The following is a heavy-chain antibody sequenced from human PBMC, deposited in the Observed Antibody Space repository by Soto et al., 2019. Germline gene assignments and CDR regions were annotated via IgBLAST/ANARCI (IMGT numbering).Heavy chain of an antibody. CDR2: ISYDGSNK. Sequence: GRSLRLSCAASGFTFSSYGMHWVRQAPGKGLEWVAVISYDGSNKYYADSVKGRFTISRDNSKNTLYLQMNSLRAEDTAVYYCAKGGSSSRLGYYYMDVWGKGTTVTVSS. J-gene: IGHJ6*03. V-gene: IGHV3-30*18. D-gene: IGHD6-6*01. CDR3: AKGGSSSRLGYYYMDV. CDR1: GFTFSSYG.